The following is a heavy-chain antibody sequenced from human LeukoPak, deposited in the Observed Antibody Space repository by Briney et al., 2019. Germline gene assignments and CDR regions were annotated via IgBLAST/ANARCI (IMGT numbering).Heavy chain of an antibody. J-gene: IGHJ4*02. Sequence: ASVKVSCKASGYTFTSNYMHWVRQAPGQGLEWMGIIHPSGGNTNYAQKFQGRVAMTRDTSTSTVYMELSSLRSEDTAIYYCARDCSSTRCQGPVFDNWGQGTLVTVSS. CDR2: IHPSGGNT. V-gene: IGHV1-46*01. D-gene: IGHD2-2*01. CDR1: GYTFTSNY. CDR3: ARDCSSTRCQGPVFDN.